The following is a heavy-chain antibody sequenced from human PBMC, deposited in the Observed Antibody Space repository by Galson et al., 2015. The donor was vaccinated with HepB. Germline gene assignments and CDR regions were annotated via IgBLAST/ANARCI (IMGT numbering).Heavy chain of an antibody. CDR3: ARVGKLWFGELLMGWFDP. Sequence: CAISGDSVSSNSAAWNWIRQSPSRGLEWLGRTYYRSKWYNDYAVSVKSRITINPDTSKNQFSLQLNSVTPEDTAVYYCARVGKLWFGELLMGWFDPWGQGTLVTVSS. V-gene: IGHV6-1*01. CDR1: GDSVSSNSAA. D-gene: IGHD3-10*01. CDR2: TYYRSKWYN. J-gene: IGHJ5*02.